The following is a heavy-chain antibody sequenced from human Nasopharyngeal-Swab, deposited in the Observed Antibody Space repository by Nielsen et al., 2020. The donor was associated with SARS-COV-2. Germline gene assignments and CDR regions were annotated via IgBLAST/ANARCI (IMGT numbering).Heavy chain of an antibody. Sequence: TLSLTCAVSGDSISSGAYSWSWIRQPPGKALEWIGYIYPSGRTKNNPSLKSRVTISVDRSTNQFSLKLSSVTAADTAVYFCARAKAGITGTTYYFYYLDVWGTGTTVTVSS. J-gene: IGHJ6*03. D-gene: IGHD1-7*01. V-gene: IGHV4-30-2*01. CDR1: GDSISSGAYS. CDR3: ARAKAGITGTTYYFYYLDV. CDR2: IYPSGRT.